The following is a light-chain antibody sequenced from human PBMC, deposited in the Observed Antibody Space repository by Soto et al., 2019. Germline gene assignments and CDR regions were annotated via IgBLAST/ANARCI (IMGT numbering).Light chain of an antibody. CDR1: SGTVVTNY. Sequence: NFMLAQPHSVSESPGKTVTISCTGSSGTVVTNYVQLYQQRPGSAPTTVIYEDNQRPSGVPDRFSGSIDRSSNSASLTISGLKTEDEADYYCQSSDSRNHVVFGGGTKLTVL. J-gene: IGLJ2*01. V-gene: IGLV6-57*02. CDR3: QSSDSRNHVV. CDR2: EDN.